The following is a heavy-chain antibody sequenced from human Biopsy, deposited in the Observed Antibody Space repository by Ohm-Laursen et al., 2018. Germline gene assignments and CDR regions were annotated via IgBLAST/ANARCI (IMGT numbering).Heavy chain of an antibody. Sequence: SLRLSCSAPGLGFSDYHMRWTRQAPGRGLEWVSYISGGGTIYYGDSMKGRVTISRDNAKNSLYLQMHSLRAEDTAVYYCARDTRWSPYSMDVWGQGTTVTVSS. D-gene: IGHD4-23*01. J-gene: IGHJ6*02. CDR3: ARDTRWSPYSMDV. CDR1: GLGFSDYH. CDR2: ISGGGTI. V-gene: IGHV3-11*01.